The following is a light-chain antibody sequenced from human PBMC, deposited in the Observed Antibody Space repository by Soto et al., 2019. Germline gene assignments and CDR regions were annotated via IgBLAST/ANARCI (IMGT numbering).Light chain of an antibody. V-gene: IGKV3-11*01. J-gene: IGKJ4*01. CDR3: QQRSNWPLT. CDR2: DTS. Sequence: EIALTQSPATLSLSPGERATLSCWASQSVSSSLAWYQQKPGQAPRLLIYDTSNRATGIPARFSGSGSGTDFTLTISSLEPEDFAIYYCQQRSNWPLTFGGGTKVEIK. CDR1: QSVSSS.